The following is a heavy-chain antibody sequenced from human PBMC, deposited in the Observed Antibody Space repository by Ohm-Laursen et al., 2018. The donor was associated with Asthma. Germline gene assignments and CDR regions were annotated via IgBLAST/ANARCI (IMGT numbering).Heavy chain of an antibody. CDR2: ISGSGGTT. Sequence: SLRLSCAASGFTFSTYAMNWVRQAPGQGLEWVSVISGSGGTTYYADSVDGRFTISRDNSKNTMYLQMNSLRAEDTAVYYCAKDLGTVTKGYFDYWGQGTLVTVSS. CDR1: GFTFSTYA. D-gene: IGHD4-17*01. J-gene: IGHJ4*02. CDR3: AKDLGTVTKGYFDY. V-gene: IGHV3-23*01.